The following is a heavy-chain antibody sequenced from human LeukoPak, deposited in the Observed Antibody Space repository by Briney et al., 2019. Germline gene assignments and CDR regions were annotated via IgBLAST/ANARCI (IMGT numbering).Heavy chain of an antibody. Sequence: GGSLRLSCAVSGLTISKSWMSWVRQAPGKGLEWVANIDPDGSDIYYVDSVKGRFTVSRDNAKNSLYLQMNSLRVEDTATYYCISGSSSYWGQGTLVTV. CDR1: GLTISKSW. CDR2: IDPDGSDI. CDR3: ISGSSSY. D-gene: IGHD3-22*01. V-gene: IGHV3-7*02. J-gene: IGHJ4*02.